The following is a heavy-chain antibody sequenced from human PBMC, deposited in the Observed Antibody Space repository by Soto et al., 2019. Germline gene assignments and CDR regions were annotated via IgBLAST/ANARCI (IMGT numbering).Heavy chain of an antibody. CDR1: GGTFSSYP. Sequence: GASVKVSCKASGGTFSSYPITWVRQAPGQGLEWMGGTFPIFDRGNYAQKFQGRLTITTDKSTNTAYMELSSLRSEDTAVYYCARLNTSGYLRYFDSWGQGTLVTVSS. D-gene: IGHD3-22*01. V-gene: IGHV1-69*05. CDR2: TFPIFDRG. J-gene: IGHJ4*02. CDR3: ARLNTSGYLRYFDS.